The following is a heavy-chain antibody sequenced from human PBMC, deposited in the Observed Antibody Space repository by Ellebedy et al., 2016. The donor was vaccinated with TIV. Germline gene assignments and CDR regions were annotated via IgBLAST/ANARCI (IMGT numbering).Heavy chain of an antibody. CDR1: GFTFRHYW. CDR2: IKQDGSEK. D-gene: IGHD2-21*02. J-gene: IGHJ4*02. V-gene: IGHV3-7*01. CDR3: AREHIVVVTADY. Sequence: PGGSLRLSFAASGFTFRHYWMSWVRQAPWKGLEWVANIKQDGSEKFYMDSVKGRFTISRDNAKNSLYLQMNSLRAEDTAVYYCAREHIVVVTADYWGQGTLVTVSS.